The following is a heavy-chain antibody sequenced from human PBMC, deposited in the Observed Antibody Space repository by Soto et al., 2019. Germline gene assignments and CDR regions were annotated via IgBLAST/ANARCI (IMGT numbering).Heavy chain of an antibody. V-gene: IGHV1-69*13. CDR3: ARLSQYYYDSSGYPSDF. Sequence: SSVKVCCKASGGTISRSAISWVRQAPGRGLEWMGGILPIFGTANYAQKFQGRVTITADESTSTAYMERSSLRSEDTAVYYCARLSQYYYDSSGYPSDFWGRGT. J-gene: IGHJ2*01. CDR1: GGTISRSA. D-gene: IGHD3-22*01. CDR2: ILPIFGTA.